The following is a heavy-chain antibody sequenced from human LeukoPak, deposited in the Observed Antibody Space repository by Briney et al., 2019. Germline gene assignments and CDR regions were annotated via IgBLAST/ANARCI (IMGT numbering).Heavy chain of an antibody. J-gene: IGHJ4*02. V-gene: IGHV4-4*07. CDR3: ARHGTGYYYDSSGFDY. CDR1: GGSISSYY. CDR2: IYISGSGST. Sequence: SETLSLTCTVSGGSISSYYWSWILQPAGKGLEWIGRIYISGSGSTNYNPSLKSRVTMSVDTSKNQFSLKLSSVTAADTAVYYCARHGTGYYYDSSGFDYWGQGTLVTVSS. D-gene: IGHD3-22*01.